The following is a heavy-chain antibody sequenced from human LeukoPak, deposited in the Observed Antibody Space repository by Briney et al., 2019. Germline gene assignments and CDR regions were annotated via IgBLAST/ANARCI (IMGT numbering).Heavy chain of an antibody. CDR2: VSGSGGGT. J-gene: IGHJ4*02. Sequence: QTGGSLRLSCAASGFTFSNYAIHWVRQAPEKGLEWVSSVSGSGGGTYYADSVKGHSTISRDNSKNTVYLQMNSLRAEDTAVYYCAKHLTSVTTNFEYWGQGTLVTISS. V-gene: IGHV3-23*01. CDR3: AKHLTSVTTNFEY. CDR1: GFTFSNYA. D-gene: IGHD4-17*01.